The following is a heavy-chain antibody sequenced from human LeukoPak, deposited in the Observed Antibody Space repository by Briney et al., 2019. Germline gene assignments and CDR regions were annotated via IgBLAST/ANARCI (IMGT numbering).Heavy chain of an antibody. J-gene: IGHJ4*02. CDR1: GFTFSSYA. V-gene: IGHV3-23*01. Sequence: GGSLRLSCAASGFTFSSYAMSWVRQAPGKGLEWVSAISGRGGSTYYADSVKGRFTISRDNSRDTLYLQMNSLRAEDTAVYYCAKGYYDYVWGSYYFDYWGQGTLVTVSS. D-gene: IGHD3-16*01. CDR3: AKGYYDYVWGSYYFDY. CDR2: ISGRGGST.